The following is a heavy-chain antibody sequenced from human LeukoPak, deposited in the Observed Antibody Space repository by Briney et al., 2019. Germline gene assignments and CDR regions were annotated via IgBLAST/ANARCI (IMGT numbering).Heavy chain of an antibody. CDR3: ARDLGKLRFDY. CDR2: ISSSSSYI. J-gene: IGHJ4*02. D-gene: IGHD5-12*01. CDR1: GFTFSSYS. Sequence: GGSLRLSCAASGFTFSSYSMNWVRLAPGKGLEWVSSISSSSSYIYYADSVKGRFTISRDNAKNSLYLQMNSLRAEDTAVYYCARDLGKLRFDYWGQGTLVTVSS. V-gene: IGHV3-21*01.